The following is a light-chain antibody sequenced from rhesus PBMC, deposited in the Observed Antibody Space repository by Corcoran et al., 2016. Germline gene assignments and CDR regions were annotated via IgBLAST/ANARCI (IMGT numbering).Light chain of an antibody. J-gene: IGKJ3*01. CDR2: YGS. V-gene: IGKV2-60*01. Sequence: DIVMTQTPLSLSVTLGEPASISCRSSQSLRSINGYKYLNWFMQKAGQSPNLLIYYGSNRASGVPDSVNGRESGTDFTFKIGRVEAEDVGDYYFMPILQIPFTFGPGTKLDIK. CDR1: QSLRSINGYKY. CDR3: MPILQIPFT.